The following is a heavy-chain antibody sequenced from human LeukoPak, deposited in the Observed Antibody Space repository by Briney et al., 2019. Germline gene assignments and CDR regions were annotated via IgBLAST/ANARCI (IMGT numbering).Heavy chain of an antibody. J-gene: IGHJ4*02. D-gene: IGHD2-2*01. CDR2: ISSSTSTI. Sequence: PGGSLRLSCAASGFTFSTYSMNWVCQAPGKRLEWVSYISSSTSTIYYADSVKGRFTISRDNAKNSLYLQMNSLRAEDTAVYYCAKGGLGCSSTSCFDYWGQGTLVTVSS. CDR3: AKGGLGCSSTSCFDY. CDR1: GFTFSTYS. V-gene: IGHV3-48*01.